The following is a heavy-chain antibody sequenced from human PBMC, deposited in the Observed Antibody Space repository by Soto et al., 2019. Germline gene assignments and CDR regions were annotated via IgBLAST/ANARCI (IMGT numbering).Heavy chain of an antibody. Sequence: EVQLVESGGGLVQPGGSLKLSCAASGFTFSTYWMTWVRQAPGKGLEWVATIPQDGVEVYYMDSAKGRFTISRDDSMNSVYLQVNTLRAEDTAVYYCARARASWNKRDYYLDYWGQGTLVTVSS. CDR3: ARARASWNKRDYYLDY. D-gene: IGHD1-1*01. CDR2: IPQDGVEV. J-gene: IGHJ4*02. V-gene: IGHV3-7*05. CDR1: GFTFSTYW.